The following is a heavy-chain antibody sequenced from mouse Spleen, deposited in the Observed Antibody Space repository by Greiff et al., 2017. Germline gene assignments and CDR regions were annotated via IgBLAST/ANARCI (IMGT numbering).Heavy chain of an antibody. CDR1: GFTFSSYT. V-gene: IGHV5-9*04. J-gene: IGHJ4*01. CDR3: ARHWVYDGFIYAMDY. Sequence: EVQVVESGGGLVKPGGSLKLSCAASGFTFSSYTMSWVRQTPAKRLEWVATISSGGGNTYYPDSVKGRFTISRDNARNTLYLQMSSLRSEDTAMYYCARHWVYDGFIYAMDYWGQGTSVTVSS. CDR2: ISSGGGNT. D-gene: IGHD2-3*01.